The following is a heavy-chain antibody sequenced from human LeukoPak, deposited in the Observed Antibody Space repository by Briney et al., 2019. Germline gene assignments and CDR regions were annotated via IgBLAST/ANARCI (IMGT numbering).Heavy chain of an antibody. CDR1: GYTFTSYG. V-gene: IGHV1-18*01. CDR2: ISAYNGNT. J-gene: IGHJ4*02. D-gene: IGHD3-10*01. CDR3: ARDRMGYYGSGTNFDY. Sequence: ASVKVSCKASGYTFTSYGISWVRPAPGQGLEWMGWISAYNGNTNYAQKLQGRVTMTTDTSTSTAYMELRSLRSEDTAVYYCARDRMGYYGSGTNFDYWGQGTLVTVSS.